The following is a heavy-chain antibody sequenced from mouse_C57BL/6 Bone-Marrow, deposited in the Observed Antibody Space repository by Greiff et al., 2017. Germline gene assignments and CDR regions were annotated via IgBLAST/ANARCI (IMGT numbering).Heavy chain of an antibody. J-gene: IGHJ3*01. Sequence: QVQLQQSGPELVKPGASVKISCKASGYAFSSSWMNWVKQRPGKGLEWIGRIYPGDGDTNYNGKFKGKATLTADKSSSTAYMQLSSLTSEDSAVYCCALDSSGYEFAYWGQGTLVTVSA. V-gene: IGHV1-82*01. CDR2: IYPGDGDT. D-gene: IGHD3-2*02. CDR1: GYAFSSSW. CDR3: ALDSSGYEFAY.